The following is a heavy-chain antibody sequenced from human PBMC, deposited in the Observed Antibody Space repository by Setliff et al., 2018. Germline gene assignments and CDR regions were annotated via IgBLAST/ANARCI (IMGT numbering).Heavy chain of an antibody. V-gene: IGHV3-23*01. Sequence: GGSLRLSCAGSGFAFSSYAMSWVRQTPGRGLEWVSSITGSGDITKYGDSVRGRFTISRDNSKNTVYLQMNSLRAEDTAKYYCAKDPNGDYIGAFDSWGRGTLVTVSS. CDR2: ITGSGDIT. CDR1: GFAFSSYA. J-gene: IGHJ5*01. CDR3: AKDPNGDYIGAFDS. D-gene: IGHD4-17*01.